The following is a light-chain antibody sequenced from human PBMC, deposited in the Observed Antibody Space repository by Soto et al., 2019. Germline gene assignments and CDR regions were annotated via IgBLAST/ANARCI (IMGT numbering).Light chain of an antibody. CDR3: QQYSNWPRT. J-gene: IGKJ4*02. V-gene: IGKV3D-15*01. CDR2: GAS. Sequence: EIVMTQSPATLSLSPGERATLSCRASQSVSSNLAWYQQKPGQAPRLLIYGASTRATGIPARFSGSGSGTDFTLTISSLQSEDFAVYYCQQYSNWPRTFGGGTKVEIK. CDR1: QSVSSN.